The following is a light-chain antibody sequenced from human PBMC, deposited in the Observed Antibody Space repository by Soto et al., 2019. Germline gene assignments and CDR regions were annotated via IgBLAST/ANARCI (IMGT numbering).Light chain of an antibody. CDR1: NRDVGGYNY. CDR3: SSYSSSIALDVI. V-gene: IGLV2-14*01. J-gene: IGLJ2*01. Sequence: QSALAQPASVSGSPGQSITISCAGTNRDVGGYNYVSWYQQYPGKAPKLIIYEVTYRPSGVSNRFSGSKSGNTASLTISGLQAEDEADYYCSSYSSSIALDVILGGGTKLTVL. CDR2: EVT.